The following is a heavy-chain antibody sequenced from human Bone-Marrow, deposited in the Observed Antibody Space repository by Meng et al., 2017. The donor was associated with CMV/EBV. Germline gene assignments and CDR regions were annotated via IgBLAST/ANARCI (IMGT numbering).Heavy chain of an antibody. V-gene: IGHV4-34*01. CDR1: GGSFSSYY. J-gene: IGHJ3*02. CDR3: ARRIAARPNAFDI. Sequence: GSLRLSCAVYGGSFSSYYWSWIRQPPGKGLEWIGEINHSGSTNYNPSLKSRVTISVDTSKNQFSLKLSSVTAADTAVYYCARRIAARPNAFDIWGQGTMVTVSS. D-gene: IGHD6-6*01. CDR2: INHSGST.